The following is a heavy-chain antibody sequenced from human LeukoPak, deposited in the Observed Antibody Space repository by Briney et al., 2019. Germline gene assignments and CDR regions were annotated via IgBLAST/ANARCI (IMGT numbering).Heavy chain of an antibody. D-gene: IGHD4-11*01. CDR2: IYSGGET. CDR1: GDSISSSHYY. CDR3: VRDYSNFVQGD. Sequence: SETLSLTCTVSGDSISSSHYYWGWIRQSPGKGLEWIGSIYSGGETHYNPSLNSRVTIFLDASKNRFSLNLISVTATDTAVYYCVRDYSNFVQGDWGQGTLVTVSS. J-gene: IGHJ4*02. V-gene: IGHV4-39*02.